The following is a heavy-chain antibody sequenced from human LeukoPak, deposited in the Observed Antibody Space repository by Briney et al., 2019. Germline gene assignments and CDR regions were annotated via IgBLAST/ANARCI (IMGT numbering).Heavy chain of an antibody. J-gene: IGHJ4*02. D-gene: IGHD3-10*01. CDR3: ATSSGFGEPPDY. Sequence: ASVKVSCKVSGYTLTELSMHWVRQAPGKGLEWMGGFDPEDGETIYAQKFQVRVTMTEDTSTDTAYMELSSLRSEDTAVYYCATSSGFGEPPDYWGQGTLVTVSS. CDR1: GYTLTELS. CDR2: FDPEDGET. V-gene: IGHV1-24*01.